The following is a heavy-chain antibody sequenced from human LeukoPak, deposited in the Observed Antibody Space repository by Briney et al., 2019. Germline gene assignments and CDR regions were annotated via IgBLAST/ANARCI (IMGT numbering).Heavy chain of an antibody. J-gene: IGHJ4*02. D-gene: IGHD4/OR15-4a*01. Sequence: GGSLRLSCTVSGFTVRSNSMSWVRQAPGKGLEWVSFIYSDNTHYSDSVKGRFTISRDNSKNTLYLQMNSLRAEDTAVYYCARRAGAYSHPYDYWGQGTLVTVSS. CDR3: ARRAGAYSHPYDY. CDR1: GFTVRSNS. CDR2: IYSDNT. V-gene: IGHV3-53*01.